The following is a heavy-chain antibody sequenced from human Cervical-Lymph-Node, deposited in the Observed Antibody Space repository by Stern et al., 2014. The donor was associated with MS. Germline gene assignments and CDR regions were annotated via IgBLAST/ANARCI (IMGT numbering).Heavy chain of an antibody. D-gene: IGHD2-15*01. CDR3: ARDRHDLGYCSGGSCYLPDY. Sequence: VQLVQSGGGVVQPGRSLRLSCAASGFTFSSYGMHWVRQAPGKGLEWVAVIWYDGSNKYYVDSVKGRFTISRDNSKNTLYLQMNSLRAEDTAVYYCARDRHDLGYCSGGSCYLPDYWGQGTLVTVSS. J-gene: IGHJ4*02. V-gene: IGHV3-33*01. CDR1: GFTFSSYG. CDR2: IWYDGSNK.